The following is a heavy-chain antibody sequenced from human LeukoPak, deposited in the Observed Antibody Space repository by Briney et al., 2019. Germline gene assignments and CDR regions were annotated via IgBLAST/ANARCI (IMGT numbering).Heavy chain of an antibody. J-gene: IGHJ4*02. Sequence: PGRSLRLSCTASGFTFGDYAMSWVRQAPGKGLEWAGFIRKKGFGGTTEYAASVKGRFTISRDDSKSIAYLEMNSLKAEDTAVYYCTRANCVNGACYHFDYWGQGTLVTVSS. CDR2: IRKKGFGGTT. V-gene: IGHV3-49*04. D-gene: IGHD2-8*01. CDR1: GFTFGDYA. CDR3: TRANCVNGACYHFDY.